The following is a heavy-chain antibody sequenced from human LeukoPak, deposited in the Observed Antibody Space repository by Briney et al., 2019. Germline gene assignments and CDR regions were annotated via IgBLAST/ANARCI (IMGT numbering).Heavy chain of an antibody. CDR1: EFSVGSNY. D-gene: IGHD5-18*01. J-gene: IGHJ6*03. CDR3: AKDLVDTAMLNYMDV. Sequence: GGSLRLSCAASEFSVGSNYMTWVRQAPGKGLEWVSAISGSGGSTYYADSVKGRFTISRDNSKNTLYLQMNSLRAEDTAVYYCAKDLVDTAMLNYMDVWGKGTTVTVSS. V-gene: IGHV3-23*01. CDR2: ISGSGGST.